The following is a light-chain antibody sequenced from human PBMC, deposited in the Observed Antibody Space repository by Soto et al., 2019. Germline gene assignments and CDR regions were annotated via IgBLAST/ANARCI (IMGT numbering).Light chain of an antibody. Sequence: EIVLTQSPATLSVPPGERATLSCRASQSVSDNLAWYQQRRGQAPRLLIHGASTRATGIPARFSGSGSGTEFSLTISSLQSEDFAVYYCHQYDNWPPGYTFGQGTKVDIK. V-gene: IGKV3-15*01. CDR3: HQYDNWPPGYT. J-gene: IGKJ2*01. CDR2: GAS. CDR1: QSVSDN.